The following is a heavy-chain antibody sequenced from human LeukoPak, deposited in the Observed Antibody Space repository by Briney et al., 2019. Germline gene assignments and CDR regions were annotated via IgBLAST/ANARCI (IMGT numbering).Heavy chain of an antibody. J-gene: IGHJ4*02. CDR1: GFTFSNYA. CDR3: AKGLADYYDSSGDDY. V-gene: IGHV3-33*06. D-gene: IGHD3-22*01. Sequence: GGSLRLSCTASGFTFSNYAMHWVRQAPGKGLEWVAVIWYDGSHQYYADSVKGRFTISRDNSNNTLYLQINSLRAEDTAVYYCAKGLADYYDSSGDDYWGQGTLVTVSS. CDR2: IWYDGSHQ.